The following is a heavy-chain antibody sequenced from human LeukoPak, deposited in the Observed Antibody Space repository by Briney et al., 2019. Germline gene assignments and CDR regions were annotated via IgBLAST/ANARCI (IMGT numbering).Heavy chain of an antibody. D-gene: IGHD2-2*01. CDR2: IYYSGST. V-gene: IGHV4-30-4*01. Sequence: SETLSLTCTVSGGSISSGDYYWGWIRQPPGKGLEWIGYIYYSGSTYYNPSLKSRVTISVDTSKNQFSLKLSSVTAADTAVYYCARGKHRYCSSTSCSDYWGQGTLVTVSS. J-gene: IGHJ4*02. CDR3: ARGKHRYCSSTSCSDY. CDR1: GGSISSGDYY.